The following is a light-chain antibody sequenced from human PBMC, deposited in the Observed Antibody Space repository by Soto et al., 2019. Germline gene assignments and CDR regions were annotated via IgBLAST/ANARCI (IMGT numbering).Light chain of an antibody. J-gene: IGKJ3*01. CDR1: QGIRVD. CDR2: AAS. Sequence: AIQMTQSPSSLSASVGDTVTITCRASQGIRVDLGWYQQKPGKAPKLLIYAASTLQSGVPSSFSGSGSGTDFTLTISSLQPEDFATYYCLQDYNYPFTFGPGTKVDVK. V-gene: IGKV1-6*01. CDR3: LQDYNYPFT.